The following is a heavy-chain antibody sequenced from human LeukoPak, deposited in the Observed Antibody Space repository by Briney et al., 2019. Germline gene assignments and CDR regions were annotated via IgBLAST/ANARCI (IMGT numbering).Heavy chain of an antibody. CDR3: TKGGFCGGDCFFDY. D-gene: IGHD2-21*02. Sequence: GGSLRLSCAASGFTFSSSDMHWVRQAPDKGLEWVAFIRYDGSNKYYADSVKGRFTISRDNSKNTLSLQMNSLRAEDTAVYYCTKGGFCGGDCFFDYWGQGTLVTVSS. CDR2: IRYDGSNK. J-gene: IGHJ4*02. CDR1: GFTFSSSD. V-gene: IGHV3-30*02.